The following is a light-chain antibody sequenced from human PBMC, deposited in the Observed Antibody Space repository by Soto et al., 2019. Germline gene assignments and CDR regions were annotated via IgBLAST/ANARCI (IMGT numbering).Light chain of an antibody. CDR3: HHCGGSQP. J-gene: IGKJ1*01. Sequence: EIVLTQSPGTLSLSPGERATLSCRASQSISSSNLVWYQQKPGQAPRLLIYGASSRATGIPDTFSGSGSGTDFSLTIRSLEPEDFAVYFCHHCGGSQPFGQGTKVETK. CDR2: GAS. CDR1: QSISSSN. V-gene: IGKV3-20*01.